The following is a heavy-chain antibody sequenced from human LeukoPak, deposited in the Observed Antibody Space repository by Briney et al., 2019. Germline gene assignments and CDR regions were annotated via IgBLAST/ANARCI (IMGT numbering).Heavy chain of an antibody. V-gene: IGHV3-30*18. CDR2: ISYDGSNE. D-gene: IGHD2-21*01. CDR1: GFTFSTYG. Sequence: GGSLRLSCAASGFTFSTYGMHWVRQAPGKGLEWVAVISYDGSNEYYADSVKGRFTISRDNSKNTLYLQVSSLRAEDTGVYYCAKEFNRGLPDYWGQGTLVTVPS. CDR3: AKEFNRGLPDY. J-gene: IGHJ4*02.